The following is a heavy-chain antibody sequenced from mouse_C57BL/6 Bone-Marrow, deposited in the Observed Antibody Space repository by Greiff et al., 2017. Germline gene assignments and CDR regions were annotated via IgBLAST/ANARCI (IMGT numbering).Heavy chain of an antibody. CDR3: ARDCRGAMDY. J-gene: IGHJ4*01. V-gene: IGHV7-1*01. Sequence: EVKLMESGGGLVQSGRSLRLSCATSGFTFSDFYMEWVRQAPGKGLEWIAASRNKANDYTTEYSASVKGRFIVSRDTSQSILYLQMNALRAEDTAIYYCARDCRGAMDYWGQGTSVTVSS. CDR1: GFTFSDFY. CDR2: SRNKANDYTT.